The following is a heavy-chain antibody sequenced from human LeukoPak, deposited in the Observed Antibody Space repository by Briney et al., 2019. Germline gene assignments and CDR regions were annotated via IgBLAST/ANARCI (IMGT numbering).Heavy chain of an antibody. V-gene: IGHV4-39*07. J-gene: IGHJ4*02. Sequence: SETLSLTCTASGGSISSRPYYWGWVRQPPGKGLEWIGTISYSGSTYYNPSLKSRVTISVDTSKNQFSLKLSSVTAADTAVYYCARQTGSGLFILPGGQGTLVTVSS. CDR1: GGSISSRPYY. CDR2: ISYSGST. D-gene: IGHD3/OR15-3a*01. CDR3: ARQTGSGLFILP.